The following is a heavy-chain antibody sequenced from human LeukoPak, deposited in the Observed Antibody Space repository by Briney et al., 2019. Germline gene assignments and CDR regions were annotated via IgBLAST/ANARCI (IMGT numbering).Heavy chain of an antibody. CDR2: IYYSGST. J-gene: IGHJ4*02. Sequence: SETLSLTCTVSGGSISSYYWSWIRQPPGKGLEWIGYIYYSGSTYYNPSLKSRVTISVDTSKNQFSLKLSSVTAADTAVYYCARTYCNYDFWSGYYHGIWRGYYFDYWGQGTLVTVSS. CDR1: GGSISSYY. V-gene: IGHV4-59*08. D-gene: IGHD3-3*01. CDR3: ARTYCNYDFWSGYYHGIWRGYYFDY.